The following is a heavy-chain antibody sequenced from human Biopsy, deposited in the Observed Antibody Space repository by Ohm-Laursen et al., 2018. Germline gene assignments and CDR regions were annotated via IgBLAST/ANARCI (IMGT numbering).Heavy chain of an antibody. CDR3: ARDRIGGRGDPPDH. CDR2: ISDDGRNK. V-gene: IGHV3-30*03. D-gene: IGHD3-10*01. J-gene: IGHJ4*02. Sequence: SLRLSCTAPGFPFTGFSMDWVRQAPGKGLEWVAVISDDGRNKYYIDSVRGRFTISRDNSKNTLYLQMNNLRAEDTAVFYCARDRIGGRGDPPDHWGQGTLVTVSS. CDR1: GFPFTGFS.